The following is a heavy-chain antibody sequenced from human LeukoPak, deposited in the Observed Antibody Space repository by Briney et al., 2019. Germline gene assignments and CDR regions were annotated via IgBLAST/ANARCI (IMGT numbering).Heavy chain of an antibody. Sequence: GGSLRLSCAASGFIFSSYATHWVREAPGKGPEWVAIIWYDGSNKYYAESVVGRFTISRDDSKNTLYLQMNSLRAEDTAVYSCARGLGYSYGYGIDYWGQGTLVIASS. D-gene: IGHD5-18*01. CDR1: GFIFSSYA. J-gene: IGHJ4*02. CDR3: ARGLGYSYGYGIDY. V-gene: IGHV3-33*01. CDR2: IWYDGSNK.